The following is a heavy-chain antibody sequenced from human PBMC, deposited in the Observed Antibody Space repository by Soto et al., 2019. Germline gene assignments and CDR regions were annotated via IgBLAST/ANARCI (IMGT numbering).Heavy chain of an antibody. J-gene: IGHJ4*02. V-gene: IGHV4-4*02. CDR1: SGSISSSNW. CDR3: ATKDGDYAVGNFDY. CDR2: IYHSGST. D-gene: IGHD4-17*01. Sequence: SETLSLTCAVSSGSISSSNWWSWVRQPPGKGLEWIGEIYHSGSTNYNPSLKSRVTISVDKSKNQFSLKLSSVTAADTAVYYCATKDGDYAVGNFDYWGQATLVTVSS.